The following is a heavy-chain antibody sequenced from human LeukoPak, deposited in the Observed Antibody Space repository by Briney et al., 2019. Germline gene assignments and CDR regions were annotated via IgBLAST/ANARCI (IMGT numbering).Heavy chain of an antibody. J-gene: IGHJ4*02. CDR3: AKDRTYSAYAALDY. Sequence: GRSLRLSCAASGFTFDDYSMHWVRQAPGKGLEWVSGISWNSGSAGYADSVKGRFTISRDSAKNSLYLQLNSLRTEDTALYYCAKDRTYSAYAALDYWGQGTLVTVSS. V-gene: IGHV3-9*01. D-gene: IGHD5-12*01. CDR1: GFTFDDYS. CDR2: ISWNSGSA.